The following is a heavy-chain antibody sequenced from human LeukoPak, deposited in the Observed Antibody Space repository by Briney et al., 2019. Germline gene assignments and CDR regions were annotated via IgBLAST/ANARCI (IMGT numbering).Heavy chain of an antibody. CDR3: ARRMVRGVNWFDP. Sequence: ASVKVFCKASGYTFTSYDINWVRQATGQGPEWMGWMNPNSGNTGYAQKFQGRVTMTRNTSISTAYMDLSSLRSEDTAVYYCARRMVRGVNWFDPWGQGTLVSVSS. V-gene: IGHV1-8*01. CDR2: MNPNSGNT. CDR1: GYTFTSYD. D-gene: IGHD3-10*01. J-gene: IGHJ5*02.